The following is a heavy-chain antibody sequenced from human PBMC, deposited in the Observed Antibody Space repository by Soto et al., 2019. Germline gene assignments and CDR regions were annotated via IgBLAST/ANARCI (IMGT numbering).Heavy chain of an antibody. CDR1: GYTFTGYY. V-gene: IGHV1-2*04. Sequence: ASVKVSCKASGYTFTGYYMHWVRQAPGQGLEWMGWINPNSGGTNYAQKFQGWVTMTRDTSISTAYMELSRLRSDDTAVYYCARVQAAGTEYYYGMDVWGQGTTVTVSS. CDR3: ARVQAAGTEYYYGMDV. D-gene: IGHD6-13*01. CDR2: INPNSGGT. J-gene: IGHJ6*02.